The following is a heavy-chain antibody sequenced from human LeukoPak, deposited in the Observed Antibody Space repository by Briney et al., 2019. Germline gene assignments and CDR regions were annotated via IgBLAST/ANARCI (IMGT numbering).Heavy chain of an antibody. D-gene: IGHD6-19*01. CDR2: ISSTGTYT. V-gene: IGHV3-21*01. Sequence: GGSLRLSCAASGFSSSRYAMNWVRQAPGKGLEWVSLISSTGTYTYYADSVKGRFTISRDNAKNSLYLQMNSLRAEDTAVYYCARVYDSSGWDDAFDIWGQGTMVTVSS. CDR1: GFSSSRYA. J-gene: IGHJ3*02. CDR3: ARVYDSSGWDDAFDI.